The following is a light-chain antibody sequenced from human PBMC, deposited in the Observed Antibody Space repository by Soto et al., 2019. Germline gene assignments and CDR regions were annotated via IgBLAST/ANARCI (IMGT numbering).Light chain of an antibody. CDR1: SGHSNYA. J-gene: IGLJ3*02. Sequence: QSVLTQSPSASASLGASVKLTCTLSSGHSNYAIAWHQQQPEKGPRSLMKLNSDGSHSKGDGIPDRFSGSSSGAERYLTISSLQSEDEADYYCQTWGTGTPWVFGGGTKLTVL. CDR2: LNSDGSH. V-gene: IGLV4-69*01. CDR3: QTWGTGTPWV.